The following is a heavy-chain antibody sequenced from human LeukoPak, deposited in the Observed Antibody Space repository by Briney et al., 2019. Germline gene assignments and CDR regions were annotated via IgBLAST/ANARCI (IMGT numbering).Heavy chain of an antibody. V-gene: IGHV4-38-2*02. CDR3: ARVLDDYGASP. D-gene: IGHD4-17*01. CDR2: IYLSENTYQWLGSIYHSGTT. CDR1: GYSISSGYY. J-gene: IGHJ4*02. Sequence: SETLSLTCNVSGYSISSGYYWGWVRQPPGTGLEWIGSIYLSENTYQWLGSIYHSGTTYYNPSLKSRVTISSDTSKKQFFLKLSPVTAADTAVYYCARVLDDYGASPWGQGTLVTVSS.